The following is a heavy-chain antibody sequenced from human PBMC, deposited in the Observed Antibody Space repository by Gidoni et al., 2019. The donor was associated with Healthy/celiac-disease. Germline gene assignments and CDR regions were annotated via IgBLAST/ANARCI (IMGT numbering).Heavy chain of an antibody. CDR3: ARDGLRYFDWLLPPNGMDV. V-gene: IGHV3-74*01. CDR2: INRDGSST. D-gene: IGHD3-9*01. Sequence: EVQLVESGGGLVQPGGSLRLPCAASGFTFSSHWLHWVRQAPGKGLVWVSRINRDGSSTSYADSVKGRFTISRDNAKNTLYLQMNSLRAEDTAVYYCARDGLRYFDWLLPPNGMDVWGQGTTVTVSS. J-gene: IGHJ6*02. CDR1: GFTFSSHW.